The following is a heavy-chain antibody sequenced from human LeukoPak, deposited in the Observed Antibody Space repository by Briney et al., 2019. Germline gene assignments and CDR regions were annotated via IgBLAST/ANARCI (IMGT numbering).Heavy chain of an antibody. CDR2: ISGSGGST. CDR3: AKDPRFLEWLLPYFDY. J-gene: IGHJ4*02. V-gene: IGHV3-23*01. Sequence: GGSLRLSCAASGFTFSSYAMSWVRQAPGEGLEWVSAISGSGGSTYYADSVKGRFTISRDNSKNTLYLQMNSLRAEDTAVYYCAKDPRFLEWLLPYFDYWGQGTLVTVSS. D-gene: IGHD3-3*01. CDR1: GFTFSSYA.